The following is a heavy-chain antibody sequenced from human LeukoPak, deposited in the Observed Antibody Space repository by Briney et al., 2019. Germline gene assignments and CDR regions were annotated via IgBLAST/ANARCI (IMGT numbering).Heavy chain of an antibody. D-gene: IGHD2-15*01. CDR1: GHSISSGYY. V-gene: IGHV4-38-2*02. CDR2: MYHTGRT. Sequence: SETLSLTCTVSGHSISSGYYWGWIRQSPGKGLQWIGYMYHTGRTDYHPSLKSRLTISIETFKNHFSLTLRSVTAADTAVYYCASLQGYCSGNRCPSSANYYYYMDVWGKGTTVTVSS. J-gene: IGHJ6*03. CDR3: ASLQGYCSGNRCPSSANYYYYMDV.